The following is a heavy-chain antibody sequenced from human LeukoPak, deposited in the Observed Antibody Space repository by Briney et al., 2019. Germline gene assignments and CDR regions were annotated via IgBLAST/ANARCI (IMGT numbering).Heavy chain of an antibody. Sequence: ASVKVSCKASGYTFTSYAMHWVRQAPGQRLEWMGWINAGNGNTKYSQKFQGRVTITRDTSASTAYMELSSLRSEDTAVYYCARGVSLEEPAGYWGQGTLVTVSS. CDR2: INAGNGNT. CDR1: GYTFTSYA. V-gene: IGHV1-3*01. J-gene: IGHJ4*02. CDR3: ARGVSLEEPAGY. D-gene: IGHD5/OR15-5a*01.